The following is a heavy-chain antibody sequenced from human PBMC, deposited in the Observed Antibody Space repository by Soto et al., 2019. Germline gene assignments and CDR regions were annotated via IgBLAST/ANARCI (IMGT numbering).Heavy chain of an antibody. CDR2: IYYSGST. V-gene: IGHV4-31*03. D-gene: IGHD3-22*01. Sequence: PSETLSLTCTVSGGSISSGGYYWSWIRQHPGKGLEWIGYIYYSGSTYYNPSLKSRVTISVDTSKNQFSLKLSSVTAADTAVYYCARVKKYWDSSGSWFDPWGQGTLVTVSS. J-gene: IGHJ5*02. CDR1: GGSISSGGYY. CDR3: ARVKKYWDSSGSWFDP.